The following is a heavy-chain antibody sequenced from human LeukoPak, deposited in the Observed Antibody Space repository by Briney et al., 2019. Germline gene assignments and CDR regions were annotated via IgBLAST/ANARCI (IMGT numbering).Heavy chain of an antibody. J-gene: IGHJ2*01. CDR3: ARRPCGGDCYSNWYFDL. Sequence: PSETLSLTCTVSGGSISSGDYYWSWIRQRPGKGLEWIGYIYYSGSTYYNPSLKSRVTISVDTSKNQFSLKLSSVTAADTAVYYCARRPCGGDCYSNWYFDLWGRGTLVTVSS. D-gene: IGHD2-21*02. CDR1: GGSISSGDYY. CDR2: IYYSGST. V-gene: IGHV4-30-4*01.